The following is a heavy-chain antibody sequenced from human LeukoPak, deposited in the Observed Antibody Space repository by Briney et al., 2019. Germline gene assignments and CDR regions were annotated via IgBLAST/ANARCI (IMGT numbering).Heavy chain of an antibody. J-gene: IGHJ5*02. CDR2: INGSGGST. Sequence: GGSLRLSCAASGFTFSSYAMSWVRQAPGKGLEWVSDINGSGGSTYYADSVKGRFTISRDNSKNTLYLQMNSLRAEDTAVYYCARWYYYETSGLYYGSFDNWGQGTLVTVSS. CDR3: ARWYYYETSGLYYGSFDN. V-gene: IGHV3-23*01. D-gene: IGHD3-22*01. CDR1: GFTFSSYA.